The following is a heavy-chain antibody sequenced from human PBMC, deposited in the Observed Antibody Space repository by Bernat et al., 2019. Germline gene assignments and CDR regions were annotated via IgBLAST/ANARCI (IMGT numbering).Heavy chain of an antibody. Sequence: QLQLQESGPGLVQPSQTLSLTCTVSGGSISSGGYFWGWLRQHPGKGLDWIGYIFYSGSAYYSPSLQSRLTISLDTSTNQFSLKLNSVTAADTAVYYCARLFCSGSSCSRGGAFVIWGRGTVVTVSS. CDR2: IFYSGSA. J-gene: IGHJ3*02. D-gene: IGHD2-2*01. CDR3: ARLFCSGSSCSRGGAFVI. V-gene: IGHV4-31*03. CDR1: GGSISSGGYF.